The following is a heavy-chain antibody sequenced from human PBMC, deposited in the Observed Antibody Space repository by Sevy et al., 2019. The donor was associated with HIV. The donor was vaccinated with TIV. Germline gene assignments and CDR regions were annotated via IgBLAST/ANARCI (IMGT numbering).Heavy chain of an antibody. D-gene: IGHD3-22*01. CDR3: ATVSYYYDSSGYYSPRVFDY. V-gene: IGHV1-24*01. J-gene: IGHJ4*02. Sequence: ASVKVSCKVSGYTLTELSMHWVRQAPGKGLEWMGGFDPEDGETINAQKFQGRVTMTEDTSTDTAYMELSSLRSEDTAVYYCATVSYYYDSSGYYSPRVFDYWGQGTLVTVSS. CDR2: FDPEDGET. CDR1: GYTLTELS.